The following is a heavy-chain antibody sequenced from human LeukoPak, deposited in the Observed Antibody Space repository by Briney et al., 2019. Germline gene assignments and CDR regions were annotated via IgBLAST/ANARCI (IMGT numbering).Heavy chain of an antibody. CDR3: VKDLSSWLPGVFDY. CDR1: GFPFSSYS. V-gene: IGHV3-23*01. J-gene: IGHJ4*02. CDR2: IVGTTGTT. D-gene: IGHD6-13*01. Sequence: GGSLRLSCAASGFPFSSYSMSCVRQAPGKGLEWVSGIVGTTGTTYYADSVKGRFTISRDKSKNTLYLEMNSLRAEDTAVYYCVKDLSSWLPGVFDYWGQGTLVTVSS.